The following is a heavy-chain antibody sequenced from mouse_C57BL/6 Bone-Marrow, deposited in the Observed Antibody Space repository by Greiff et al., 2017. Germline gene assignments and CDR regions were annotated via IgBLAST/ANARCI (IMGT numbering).Heavy chain of an antibody. CDR1: GFTFSSYG. V-gene: IGHV5-6*01. CDR3: ARQGYYARDY. Sequence: EVKLVESGGDLVKPGGSLKLSCAASGFTFSSYGMSWVRQTPDKRLEWVATISSGGSYTYYPDSVKGRFTISRDNAKNTLYLQMSSLKSEDTAMYYCARQGYYARDYGGQGTSVTVSS. CDR2: ISSGGSYT. J-gene: IGHJ4*01.